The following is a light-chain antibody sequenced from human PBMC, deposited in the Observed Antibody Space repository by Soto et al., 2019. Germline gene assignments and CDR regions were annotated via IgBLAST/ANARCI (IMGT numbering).Light chain of an antibody. CDR2: DTS. CDR1: QSVGGSS. CDR3: QQYNNWPPIT. Sequence: ETVLTQYPGTLSFSPGERATVSCRASQSVGGSSLAWYQQRPGQAPRLLIYDTSKRATGIPDRFSGSGSGTDFTLTISRLEPEDFAVYYCQQYNNWPPITFGQGTRLEI. V-gene: IGKV3-20*01. J-gene: IGKJ5*01.